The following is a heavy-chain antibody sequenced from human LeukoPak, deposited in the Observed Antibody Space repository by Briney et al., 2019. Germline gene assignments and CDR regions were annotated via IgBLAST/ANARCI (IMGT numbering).Heavy chain of an antibody. D-gene: IGHD2-15*01. V-gene: IGHV3-30*02. Sequence: GGSLRLSCAASGFTFNNYGMHWVRQAPGKGLEWVAFIRYDGSNKYYADSVKGRFTISRDNSKNTLYLQMNSLRAEDTAVYYCAKAAGHVVVVAEYCFDYWGQGTLVTVSS. CDR3: AKAAGHVVVVAEYCFDY. CDR1: GFTFNNYG. CDR2: IRYDGSNK. J-gene: IGHJ4*02.